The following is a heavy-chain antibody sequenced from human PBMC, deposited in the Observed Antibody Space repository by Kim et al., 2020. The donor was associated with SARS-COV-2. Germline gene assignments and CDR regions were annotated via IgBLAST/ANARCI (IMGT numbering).Heavy chain of an antibody. V-gene: IGHV1-8*01. CDR2: MNPNSGNT. CDR3: ARGRVYDSSGWYGAGWFDP. D-gene: IGHD6-19*01. J-gene: IGHJ5*02. Sequence: ASVKVSCKDSGYTFTSYDINWVRQATGQGLEWMGWMNPNSGNTGYAQKFQGRVTMTRNTSISTAYMELSSLRSEDTAVYYCARGRVYDSSGWYGAGWFDPWGQGTLVTVSS. CDR1: GYTFTSYD.